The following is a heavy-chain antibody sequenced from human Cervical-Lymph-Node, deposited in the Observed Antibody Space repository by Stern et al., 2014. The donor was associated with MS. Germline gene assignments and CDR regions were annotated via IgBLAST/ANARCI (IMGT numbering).Heavy chain of an antibody. D-gene: IGHD6-13*01. CDR2: IWYDGSNK. Sequence: QMQLVQSGGGVVQPGRSLRLSCAASGFTFSSYGMHWVRQAPGKGLEWGAVIWYDGSNKYYADSVKGRFTISRDNSKNTLYLQMNSLRAEDTAVYYCARDRYSSSWYNYFDYWGQGTLVTVSS. J-gene: IGHJ4*02. V-gene: IGHV3-33*01. CDR1: GFTFSSYG. CDR3: ARDRYSSSWYNYFDY.